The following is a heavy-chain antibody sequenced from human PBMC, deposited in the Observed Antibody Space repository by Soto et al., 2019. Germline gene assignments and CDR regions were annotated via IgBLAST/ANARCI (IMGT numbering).Heavy chain of an antibody. CDR1: GGTFSSYA. Sequence: SVKVSCKASGGTFSSYAISWVRQAPGQGLEWMGGIIPIFGTANYAQKFQGRVTITADESTSTDYMELSSLRSEDTAVYYCARLIPGTTDYFDYWGQGNLVTVSS. CDR2: IIPIFGTA. V-gene: IGHV1-69*13. J-gene: IGHJ4*02. D-gene: IGHD1-20*01. CDR3: ARLIPGTTDYFDY.